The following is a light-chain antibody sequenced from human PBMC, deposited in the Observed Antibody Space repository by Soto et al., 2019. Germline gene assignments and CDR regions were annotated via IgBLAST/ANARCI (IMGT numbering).Light chain of an antibody. CDR3: TSYAGSNNYV. J-gene: IGLJ1*01. V-gene: IGLV2-8*01. CDR1: SSDIGGYNY. Sequence: QSALTQPPSASGSPGQSVTISCTGTSSDIGGYNYVSWYRHHPGKAPQLMIYEVTKRPSGVPDRFSGSKSGNTASLTVSGLQADDEAYYYCTSYAGSNNYVFGSGTKLTVL. CDR2: EVT.